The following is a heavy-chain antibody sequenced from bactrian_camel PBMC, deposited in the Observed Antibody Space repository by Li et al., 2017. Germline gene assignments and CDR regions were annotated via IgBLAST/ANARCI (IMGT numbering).Heavy chain of an antibody. CDR3: TTLRRVDYAIFDH. J-gene: IGHJ4*01. Sequence: RQGEAGGSWVQPGGSRRLYSEASRSTFDDYGISWVRQAPGKGLEWVSSISLARDSWGGGGTNYAESVRGRFTIVRDSAKNTVSLQVSRLEPEDTAVYFCTTLRRVDYAIFDHWGQGTQVTVS. CDR2: ISLARDSWGGGGT. V-gene: IGHV3-1*01. D-gene: IGHD4*01. CDR1: RSTFDDYG.